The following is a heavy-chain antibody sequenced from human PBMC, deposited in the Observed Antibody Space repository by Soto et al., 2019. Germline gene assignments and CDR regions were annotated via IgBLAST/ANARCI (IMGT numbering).Heavy chain of an antibody. D-gene: IGHD5-18*01. CDR3: ARVKRGYSYGSNFDY. J-gene: IGHJ4*02. CDR2: IYYSGSS. CDR1: GGSISSGGYY. V-gene: IGHV4-31*03. Sequence: SETLSLTCTVSGGSISSGGYYWSWIRQHPGKGLDWIGYIYYSGSSYYNPTLKSRVSISVDTSKNQFSLKLSSVTAADTAVYYCARVKRGYSYGSNFDYWGQGTLVTVSS.